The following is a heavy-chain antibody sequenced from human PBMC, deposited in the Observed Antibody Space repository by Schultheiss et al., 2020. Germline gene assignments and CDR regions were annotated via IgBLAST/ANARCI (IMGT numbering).Heavy chain of an antibody. Sequence: WGSLRLSCTASGLTFSNAWMNWVRQAPGKGLEWVSGVSWNGSRTHYADSVKGRFIISRDNSRNFLYQQMNSLRPEDTAVYYCARDLEYNWNYVVGIDYYGRDVWGQGHTGTVAS. V-gene: IGHV3-19*01. J-gene: IGHJ6*02. CDR1: GLTFSNAW. CDR3: ARDLEYNWNYVVGIDYYGRDV. CDR2: VSWNGSRT. D-gene: IGHD1-7*01.